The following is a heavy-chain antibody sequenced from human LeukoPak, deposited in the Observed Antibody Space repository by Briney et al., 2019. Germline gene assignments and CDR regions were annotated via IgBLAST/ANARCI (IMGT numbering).Heavy chain of an antibody. Sequence: SETLSLTCTVSGVSISSSNSYWGWIRQPPGKGLEWIGSIYYSGNTYYNASLKSQVSISIDTSKNQFSLRLTSVPAADTAVYYCARRRTHYYYYYYMDVWGKGTTVTISS. J-gene: IGHJ6*03. CDR3: ARRRTHYYYYYYMDV. CDR1: GVSISSSNSY. V-gene: IGHV4-39*01. D-gene: IGHD1-1*01. CDR2: IYYSGNT.